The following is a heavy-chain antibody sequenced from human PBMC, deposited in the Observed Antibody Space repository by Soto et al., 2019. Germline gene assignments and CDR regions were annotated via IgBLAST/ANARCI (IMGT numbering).Heavy chain of an antibody. CDR2: ISSSSRYI. J-gene: IGHJ4*02. D-gene: IGHD1-7*01. V-gene: IGHV3-21*01. CDR3: ARDQNWNYYY. Sequence: EVQLVESGGGLVKPGGSLRLSCAASGFTFSSYNMNWVRQAPGKGLECVSSISSSSRYIYYADSVKSRFTISRDNAKNSLYLQMNSLRAEDTAVYYCARDQNWNYYYWGQGTLVTVSS. CDR1: GFTFSSYN.